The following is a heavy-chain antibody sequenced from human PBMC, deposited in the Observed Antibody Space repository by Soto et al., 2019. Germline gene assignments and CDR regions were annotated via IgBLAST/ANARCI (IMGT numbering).Heavy chain of an antibody. Sequence: ASVKVSCKASGYTYTSFDINWVRQATGQGLEWMGWMNPNSGHTGSAQKFQGRVTMTRNTSISTAYMELGSLGSEDTAVYYCSGPTRGDYVRRAFDIWGQGTMVTVSS. V-gene: IGHV1-8*01. J-gene: IGHJ3*02. D-gene: IGHD4-17*01. CDR1: GYTYTSFD. CDR2: MNPNSGHT. CDR3: SGPTRGDYVRRAFDI.